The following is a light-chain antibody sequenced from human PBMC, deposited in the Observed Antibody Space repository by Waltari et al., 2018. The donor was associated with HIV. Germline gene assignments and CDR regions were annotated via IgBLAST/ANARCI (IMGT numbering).Light chain of an antibody. CDR3: SSHTSSIYV. V-gene: IGLV2-14*01. J-gene: IGLJ1*01. CDR2: EVS. CDR1: RSDVGGYTS. Sequence: QSALTQPASVSGSPGQSITISCTGTRSDVGGYTSASWYQHHPGKAPKLMIYEVSNRPSGVSNRFSGSKSGNTASLTISGLQAEDECDYYCSSHTSSIYVFGTGTKVTVL.